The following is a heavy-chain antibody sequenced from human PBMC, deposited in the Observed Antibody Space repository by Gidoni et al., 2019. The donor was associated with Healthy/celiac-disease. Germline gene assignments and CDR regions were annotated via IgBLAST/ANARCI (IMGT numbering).Heavy chain of an antibody. CDR2: IYYSGST. J-gene: IGHJ2*01. CDR3: ARHGHCSSTSCPYWYFDL. Sequence: QLQLQESGPGLVKPSETLSLTCTVSGGSISSSSYYWGWIRQPPGKGLEWIGSIYYSGSTYYNPSLKSRVTISVDTSKNQFSLKLSSVTAADTAVYYCARHGHCSSTSCPYWYFDLWGRGTLVTVSS. CDR1: GGSISSSSYY. D-gene: IGHD2-2*01. V-gene: IGHV4-39*01.